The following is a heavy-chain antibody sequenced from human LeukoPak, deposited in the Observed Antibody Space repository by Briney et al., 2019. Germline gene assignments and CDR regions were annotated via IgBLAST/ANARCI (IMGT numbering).Heavy chain of an antibody. D-gene: IGHD3-10*01. CDR3: ARDRELGY. Sequence: SETLSLTCAVYGGSFSGYYWSWIRQPPGKGLEWIGEINHSGSTNYNPSLKSRVTISVDTSKNQFSLKLTSVTAADTAVYYCARDRELGYWGQGTLVTVSS. CDR1: GGSFSGYY. J-gene: IGHJ4*02. V-gene: IGHV4-34*01. CDR2: INHSGST.